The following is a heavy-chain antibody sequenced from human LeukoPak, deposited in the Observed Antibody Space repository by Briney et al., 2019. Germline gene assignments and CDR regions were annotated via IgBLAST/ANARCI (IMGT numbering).Heavy chain of an antibody. CDR2: ISWNSGII. CDR3: AKDYGSGSYKRGFDH. D-gene: IGHD3-10*01. CDR1: GFTFSSYW. J-gene: IGHJ4*02. V-gene: IGHV3-9*01. Sequence: GGSLRLSCAASGFTFSSYWMSWVRQAPGKGLEWVSGISWNSGIIAYSDSVRGRFTISRDNAKHSLYLQMNSLRTGDTALYYCAKDYGSGSYKRGFDHWGQGTLVTVSS.